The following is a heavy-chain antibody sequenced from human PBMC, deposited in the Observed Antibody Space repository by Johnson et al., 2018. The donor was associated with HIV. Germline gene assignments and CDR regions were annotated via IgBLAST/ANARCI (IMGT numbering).Heavy chain of an antibody. CDR3: ARDGYSSGWYGNDAFDI. V-gene: IGHV3-33*08. J-gene: IGHJ3*02. CDR1: GFTLGSFG. CDR2: IWYDGSNK. Sequence: QVQLVESGGGVVQPGRSLRLSCAASGFTLGSFGMHWVRQAPGKGLEWVALIWYDGSNKYYADSVKGRFTISRDNAKNSLYLQMNSLRAEDTAVYYCARDGYSSGWYGNDAFDIWGQGTMVTVSS. D-gene: IGHD6-19*01.